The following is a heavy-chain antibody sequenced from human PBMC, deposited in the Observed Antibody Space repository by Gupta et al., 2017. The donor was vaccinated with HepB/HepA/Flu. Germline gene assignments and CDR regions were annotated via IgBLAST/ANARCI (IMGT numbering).Heavy chain of an antibody. Sequence: QEQLQQWGAGLLKPSEPLSLTCAVYGGSFSGYYWCWIRQPPGKGLEWIGEINHSGSTNYNPSLKSRVTISVDTSKNQFSLKLSSVTAADTAVYYCARGKNYYDSSGFDYWGQGTLVTVSS. J-gene: IGHJ4*02. CDR3: ARGKNYYDSSGFDY. CDR2: INHSGST. V-gene: IGHV4-34*01. CDR1: GGSFSGYY. D-gene: IGHD3-22*01.